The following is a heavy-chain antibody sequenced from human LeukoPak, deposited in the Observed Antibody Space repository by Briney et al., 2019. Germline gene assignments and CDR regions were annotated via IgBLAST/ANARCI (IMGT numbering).Heavy chain of an antibody. J-gene: IGHJ4*02. V-gene: IGHV3-73*01. CDR3: TSIDAVGQQLVDY. CDR1: GSTFSGSA. D-gene: IGHD6-13*01. CDR2: IRSKANSYAT. Sequence: GGSLRLSCAASGSTFSGSAMHWVRQASAKGLELVGRIRSKANSYATAYAASVKGRFTISRDDSKNTAYLQMNSLKTEVTDVYCCTSIDAVGQQLVDYWGQGTLVTVSS.